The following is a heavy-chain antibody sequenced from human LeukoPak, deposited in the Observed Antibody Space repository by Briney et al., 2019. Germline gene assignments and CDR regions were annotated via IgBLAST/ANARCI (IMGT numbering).Heavy chain of an antibody. V-gene: IGHV3-23*01. CDR3: ARDYYMDV. CDR1: GITLNNYG. CDR2: ISDSGGST. J-gene: IGHJ6*03. Sequence: PGGSLRLSCAVSGITLNNYGMTWVRQAPGKGLEWVAGISDSGGSTKYADSVKGRFTISRDNPKNTLYLQMNSLRAEDTAVYYCARDYYMDVWGKGTTVTVSS.